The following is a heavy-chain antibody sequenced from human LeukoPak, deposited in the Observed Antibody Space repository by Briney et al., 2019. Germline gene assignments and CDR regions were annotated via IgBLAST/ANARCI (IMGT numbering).Heavy chain of an antibody. CDR1: VGTFGTYG. CDR2: IIPIFRSV. CDR3: AGTHLLTGHFCYMDV. J-gene: IGHJ6*03. Sequence: SVKVSCKASVGTFGTYGISWVRPAPGQGLEWMGGIIPIFRSVNYAQKLQGRVTYTPDEYTSTAYMAPNSLSAEDTAVYYCAGTHLLTGHFCYMDVWGKGTTLIVSS. D-gene: IGHD2-15*01. V-gene: IGHV1-69*13.